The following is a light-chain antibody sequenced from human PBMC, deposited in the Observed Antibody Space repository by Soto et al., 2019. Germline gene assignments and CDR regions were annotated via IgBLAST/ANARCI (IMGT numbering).Light chain of an antibody. Sequence: EIVLAQSPGTLSLSPVERATLSCRASQSLSNNIYLAWYQQKPGQAPRLLIYGASTRATGIPARFSGSGSGTEFTLTISSLQSEDFALYYCQQYQNLWTVGQGNKVDIK. V-gene: IGKV3-15*01. CDR1: QSLSNN. CDR2: GAS. CDR3: QQYQNLWT. J-gene: IGKJ1*01.